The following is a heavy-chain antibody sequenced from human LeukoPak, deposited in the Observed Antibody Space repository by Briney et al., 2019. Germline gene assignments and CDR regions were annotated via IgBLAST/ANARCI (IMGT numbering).Heavy chain of an antibody. CDR3: ARRARSVTYYGSGSFTTTLKKKVNWFDP. V-gene: IGHV4-34*01. J-gene: IGHJ5*02. CDR2: INHSGST. Sequence: SETLSLTCAVYGGSFSGYYWSWIRQPPGKGLEWIGEINHSGSTNYNPSLKSRVTISVDTSKNQFSLKLSSVTAADTAVYYCARRARSVTYYGSGSFTTTLKKKVNWFDPWGQGTLVTVSS. CDR1: GGSFSGYY. D-gene: IGHD3-10*01.